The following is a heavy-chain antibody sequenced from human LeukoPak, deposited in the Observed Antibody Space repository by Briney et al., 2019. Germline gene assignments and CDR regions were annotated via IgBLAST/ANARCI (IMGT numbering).Heavy chain of an antibody. D-gene: IGHD5-18*01. CDR2: IYYSGST. CDR1: GGSISSYY. V-gene: IGHV4-59*01. CDR3: AKEDTAMVADAFDI. Sequence: SETLSLTCTVSGGSISSYYWSWIRQPPGKGLEWIGYIYYSGSTNYNPSPKSRVTISVDTSKNQFSLKLSSVTAADTAVYYCAKEDTAMVADAFDIWGQGTMVTVSS. J-gene: IGHJ3*02.